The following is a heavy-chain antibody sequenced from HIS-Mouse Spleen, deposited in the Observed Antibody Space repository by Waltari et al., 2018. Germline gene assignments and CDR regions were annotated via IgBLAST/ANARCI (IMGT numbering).Heavy chain of an antibody. Sequence: QVQLVQSGAEVKKPGASVKFSCKASGYTSTSYDINCVRQATGQGLEWMGWMNPNSGNTGYAQKFQGRVTMTRNTSISTAYMELSSLRSEDTAVYYCARGHDYSNYFDYWGQGTLVTVSS. CDR2: MNPNSGNT. J-gene: IGHJ4*02. CDR3: ARGHDYSNYFDY. CDR1: GYTSTSYD. D-gene: IGHD4-4*01. V-gene: IGHV1-8*01.